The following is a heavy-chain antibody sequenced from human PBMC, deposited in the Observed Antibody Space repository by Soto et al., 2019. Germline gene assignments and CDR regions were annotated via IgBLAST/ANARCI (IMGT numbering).Heavy chain of an antibody. D-gene: IGHD3-3*01. Sequence: QLHLVQSGAVVKKPGASVTVSCSASGYPVTAYYMHWVRQAPGRGLEWMGGINPATGAAKYTQTFQGRGTMTRDPSTSTVVMELSGLTSGDTAVFYCARGGGVGVAGSAAFDMWGQGTLVTVSS. V-gene: IGHV1-2*02. CDR1: GYPVTAYY. CDR3: ARGGGVGVAGSAAFDM. CDR2: INPATGAA. J-gene: IGHJ3*02.